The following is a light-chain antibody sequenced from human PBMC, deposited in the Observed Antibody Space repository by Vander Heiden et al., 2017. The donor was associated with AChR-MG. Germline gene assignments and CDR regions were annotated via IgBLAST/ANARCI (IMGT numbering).Light chain of an antibody. CDR2: GSS. Sequence: IVLTQSPGTLSLSPGATVTLSCRASPLISSNYLAWYQHRPGQAPTLLIYGSSIRATGIPARFSGSGSRTDFTLTISRLESEDFAVYYCHQYGSSPRTFGQGTRVEI. CDR3: HQYGSSPRT. V-gene: IGKV3-20*01. CDR1: PLISSNY. J-gene: IGKJ1*01.